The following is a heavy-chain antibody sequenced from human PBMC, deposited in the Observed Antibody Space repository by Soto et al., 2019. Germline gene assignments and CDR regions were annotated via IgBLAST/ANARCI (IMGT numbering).Heavy chain of an antibody. J-gene: IGHJ5*02. Sequence: SVKVSCKASGGTFSSYTISWVRQAPGQGLEWMGRIIPILGIANYAQKFQGRVTITADKSTSTAYMELSSLRSEYTAVYYCARLTAMVPQIDPWGQGTLVTVSS. CDR1: GGTFSSYT. V-gene: IGHV1-69*02. D-gene: IGHD5-18*01. CDR2: IIPILGIA. CDR3: ARLTAMVPQIDP.